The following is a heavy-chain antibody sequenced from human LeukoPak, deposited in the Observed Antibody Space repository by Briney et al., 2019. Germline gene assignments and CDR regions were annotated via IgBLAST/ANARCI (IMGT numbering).Heavy chain of an antibody. V-gene: IGHV3-30*18. J-gene: IGHJ6*02. D-gene: IGHD6-19*01. CDR3: AKGIPVAGSAYHYYGMDV. CDR2: ISYDESNK. CDR1: GFIFSNYG. Sequence: PGGSLRLSCAASGFIFSNYGMHWVRQAPGKGLEWVALISYDESNKYYEDFVKGRFTISRDNSKNTMYLQMNSLRGEDTAVYYCAKGIPVAGSAYHYYGMDVWGQGTTVTVSS.